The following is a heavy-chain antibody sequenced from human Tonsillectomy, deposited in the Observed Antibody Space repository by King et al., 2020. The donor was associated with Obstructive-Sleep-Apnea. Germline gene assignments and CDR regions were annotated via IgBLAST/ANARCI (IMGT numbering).Heavy chain of an antibody. Sequence: VKLVESGGGLVQPGGSRRLSCAASGFIFKSYAMSWVRQAPGKGLEWVSGIGGSDGTTFYADAVKGRFTISRDNSKNTLYLQMNSLRVEDTAVYYCAKFVYYSDDSDHYSLGDYWGQGTLVTVSS. CDR3: AKFVYYSDDSDHYSLGDY. J-gene: IGHJ4*02. V-gene: IGHV3-23*04. CDR2: IGGSDGTT. D-gene: IGHD3-22*01. CDR1: GFIFKSYA.